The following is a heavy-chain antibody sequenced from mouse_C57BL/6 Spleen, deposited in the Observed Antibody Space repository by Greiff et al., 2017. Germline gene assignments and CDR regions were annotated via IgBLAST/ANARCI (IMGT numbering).Heavy chain of an antibody. D-gene: IGHD1-1*01. Sequence: EVKLVESGGGLVKPGGSLKLSCAASGFTFSSYAMSWVRQTPEKRLEWVATISDGGRYTYYPDNVKGRFTISRDNAKNHLYLQMSHLKSEDTAMYYCAREDYYGSSYAWFAYWGQGTLVTVSA. CDR2: ISDGGRYT. V-gene: IGHV5-4*01. J-gene: IGHJ3*01. CDR1: GFTFSSYA. CDR3: AREDYYGSSYAWFAY.